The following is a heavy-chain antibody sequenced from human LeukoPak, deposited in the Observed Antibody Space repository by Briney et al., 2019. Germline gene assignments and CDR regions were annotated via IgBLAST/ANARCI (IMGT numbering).Heavy chain of an antibody. V-gene: IGHV1-3*01. CDR1: GYTFTSYA. Sequence: ASVKVSCKASGYTFTSYAMHWVRQAPGQRLEWMGWINAGNGNTKYSQKFQGRVTMTRDTSTSTVYTELSSLRSEDTAVYYCASGVPSDIVVVPAAHYWGQGTLVTVSS. D-gene: IGHD2-2*01. CDR2: INAGNGNT. J-gene: IGHJ4*02. CDR3: ASGVPSDIVVVPAAHY.